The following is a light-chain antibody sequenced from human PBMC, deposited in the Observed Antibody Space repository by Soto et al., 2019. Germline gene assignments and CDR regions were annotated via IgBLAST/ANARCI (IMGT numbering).Light chain of an antibody. V-gene: IGKV3-11*01. CDR2: DAS. J-gene: IGKJ4*01. Sequence: EIVCTQSPGTLSLSPGERATLSCRASQSVSSYLAWYQQKPGQAPRLLIYDASNRATGIPARFSGSGSGTDFTLTISSLEPEDFAVYYCQQRSNWPPLTFGRGTKVDIK. CDR3: QQRSNWPPLT. CDR1: QSVSSY.